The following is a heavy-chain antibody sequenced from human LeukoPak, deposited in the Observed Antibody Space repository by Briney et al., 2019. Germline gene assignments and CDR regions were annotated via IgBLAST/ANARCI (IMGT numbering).Heavy chain of an antibody. D-gene: IGHD3-22*01. CDR1: GFTFSSYS. CDR2: ISSSSSYI. CDR3: ANDDYYDSSGQLDAFDI. J-gene: IGHJ3*02. V-gene: IGHV3-21*04. Sequence: PGGSLRLSCAASGFTFSSYSMNWVRQAPGKGLDWVSSISSSSSYIYYADSVKGRFTISRDNAKNSLYLQMNSLRAEDTAVYYCANDDYYDSSGQLDAFDIWGQGTMVTVSS.